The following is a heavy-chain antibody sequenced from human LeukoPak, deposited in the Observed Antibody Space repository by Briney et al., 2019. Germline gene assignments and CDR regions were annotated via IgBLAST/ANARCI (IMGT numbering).Heavy chain of an antibody. V-gene: IGHV1-2*02. D-gene: IGHD5-12*01. CDR2: LNPNSGGT. J-gene: IGHJ4*02. CDR1: GYAFNTYY. CDR3: AREMNDWGYSGYDLRSVYFDY. Sequence: ASVKVSCKASGYAFNTYYMHWVRQAPGQGLEWLGWLNPNSGGTNYAQNFQGRVTMTSDTSISTAYMELRSLRSDDTAVYYCAREMNDWGYSGYDLRSVYFDYWGQGTLVTVSS.